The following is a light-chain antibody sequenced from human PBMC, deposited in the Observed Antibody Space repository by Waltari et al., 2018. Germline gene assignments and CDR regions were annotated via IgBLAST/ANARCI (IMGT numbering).Light chain of an antibody. CDR2: YDS. CDR3: QVWDANTDPGV. Sequence: SYVLTQPPSVSVAPGETARLTCGGNNIERKSVRWYRQRPGQAPVLVISYDSDRPSGIPDRLSGSNSGNTATLTISRVEAGDEADYYCQVWDANTDPGVFGTGTEVTVL. J-gene: IGLJ1*01. V-gene: IGLV3-21*01. CDR1: NIERKS.